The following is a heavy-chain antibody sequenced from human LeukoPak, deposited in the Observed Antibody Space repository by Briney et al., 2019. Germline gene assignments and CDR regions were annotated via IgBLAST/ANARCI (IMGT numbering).Heavy chain of an antibody. J-gene: IGHJ2*01. CDR2: ISSTSSTI. CDR1: GFTFSIYG. CDR3: VRWIASGSGIYWYFDV. V-gene: IGHV3-48*01. Sequence: GGSLRLSCAASGFTFSIYGMNWVRQAPGKGLEWVSYISSTSSTIYYADSVKGRFTISRDNAKNSLYLQMNSLRAEDTAVYYCVRWIASGSGIYWYFDVWGRGTLVTVSS. D-gene: IGHD1-26*01.